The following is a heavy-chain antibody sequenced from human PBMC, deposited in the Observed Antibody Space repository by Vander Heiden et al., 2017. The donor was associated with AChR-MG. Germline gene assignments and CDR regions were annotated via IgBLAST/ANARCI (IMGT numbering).Heavy chain of an antibody. Sequence: EVQLVESGGGLVQHGRSLRLSCAASGFPFDDYAMHWVRQAPGKGLEWVSGISWNSGSIGYADSVKGRFTISRDNAKNSLYLQMNSLRAEDTALYYCAKELLDDYGDRYFDYWGQGTLVTVSS. CDR2: ISWNSGSI. CDR3: AKELLDDYGDRYFDY. J-gene: IGHJ4*02. D-gene: IGHD4-17*01. CDR1: GFPFDDYA. V-gene: IGHV3-9*01.